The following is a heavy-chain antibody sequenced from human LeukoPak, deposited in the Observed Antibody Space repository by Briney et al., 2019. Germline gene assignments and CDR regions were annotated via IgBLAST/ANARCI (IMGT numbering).Heavy chain of an antibody. CDR2: IKQHGNEK. CDR3: AKDRIDVVYSSSWHEYAFDI. J-gene: IGHJ3*02. Sequence: PGGSLRLSCAASGFTFSKYWMSWVRQAPGKGLEWVANIKQHGNEKNYVDSVKGRFTISRDNSKNTLYLQMNSLRAEDTAVYYCAKDRIDVVYSSSWHEYAFDIWGQGTMVTVSS. V-gene: IGHV3-7*03. D-gene: IGHD6-13*01. CDR1: GFTFSKYW.